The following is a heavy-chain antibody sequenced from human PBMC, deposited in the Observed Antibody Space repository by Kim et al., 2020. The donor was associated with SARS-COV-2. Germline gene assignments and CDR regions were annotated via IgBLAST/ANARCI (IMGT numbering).Heavy chain of an antibody. CDR3: TTDYGSGSYYTLFDY. J-gene: IGHJ4*02. V-gene: IGHV3-15*01. D-gene: IGHD3-10*01. Sequence: APVKGRFTISRDDSKNTLYLQMNSLKTEDTAVYYCTTDYGSGSYYTLFDYWGQGTLVTVSS.